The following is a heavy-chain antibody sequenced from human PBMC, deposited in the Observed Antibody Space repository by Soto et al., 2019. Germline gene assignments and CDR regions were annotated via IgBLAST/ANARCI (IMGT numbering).Heavy chain of an antibody. CDR3: ARSIQPDGKARDYYYGIDV. J-gene: IGHJ6*02. CDR2: ISTDTGVT. CDR1: GYVFTSSG. V-gene: IGHV1-18*04. D-gene: IGHD1-1*01. Sequence: GASVKVSCKASGYVFTSSGISWVRQAPGQGLEWMGWISTDTGVTNYAQKFQGRVTMTTDTSTTTGYMELGGLRSDETATYYCARSIQPDGKARDYYYGIDVWGQGPTVTVYS.